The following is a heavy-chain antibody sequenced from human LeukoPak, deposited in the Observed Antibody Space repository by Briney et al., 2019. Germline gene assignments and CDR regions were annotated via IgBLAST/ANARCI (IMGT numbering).Heavy chain of an antibody. CDR1: GGSISSTSYY. Sequence: SETLSLTCTVSGGSISSTSYYWGWIRQPPGKGPECIVSIYHSGTTYDNPSLTSRVAISVDTSKNQFSLKLSSVTAADTAVYYCARLTVATRDRHFDYWGQGTLVTVSS. CDR2: IYHSGTT. CDR3: ARLTVATRDRHFDY. V-gene: IGHV4-39*01. D-gene: IGHD5-12*01. J-gene: IGHJ4*02.